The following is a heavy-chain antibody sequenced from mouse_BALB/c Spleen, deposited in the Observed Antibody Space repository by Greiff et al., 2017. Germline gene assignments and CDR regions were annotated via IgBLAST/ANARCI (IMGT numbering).Heavy chain of an antibody. CDR3: TRRGGYYGSPFAY. D-gene: IGHD1-1*01. Sequence: QVQLQQSGAELVKPGASVKLSCKASGYTFTSYYMYWVKQRPGQGLEWIGEINPSNGGTNFNEKFKSKATLTVDKSSSTAYMQLSSLTSEDSAVYYCTRRGGYYGSPFAYWGQGTLVTVSA. J-gene: IGHJ3*01. CDR1: GYTFTSYY. V-gene: IGHV1S81*02. CDR2: INPSNGGT.